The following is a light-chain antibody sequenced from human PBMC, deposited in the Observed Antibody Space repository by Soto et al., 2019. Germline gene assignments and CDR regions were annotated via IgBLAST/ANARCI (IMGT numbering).Light chain of an antibody. J-gene: IGLJ1*01. CDR1: RNDVGNYNL. Sequence: QSVLTQPASVSGSPGQSITVSCTGSRNDVGNYNLVSWYQQSPGKAPKLLIYEDSKRPSGVSNRFSGSKSGDTASLTISGLQTEDEADYYCFSFTSTNTHVFGSGTKVTVL. CDR3: FSFTSTNTHV. CDR2: EDS. V-gene: IGLV2-23*01.